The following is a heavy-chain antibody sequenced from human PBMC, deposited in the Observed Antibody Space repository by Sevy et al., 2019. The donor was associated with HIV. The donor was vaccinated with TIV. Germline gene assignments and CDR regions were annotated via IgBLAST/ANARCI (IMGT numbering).Heavy chain of an antibody. J-gene: IGHJ4*02. D-gene: IGHD2-8*02. CDR1: GDSVSSNSAA. Sequence: KQSQTLSLTCAISGDSVSSNSAAWNWIRQSPSRGLEWLGRTYYRSKWYNDYAVSVKSRITINPDTSKNQFSLQLNSVTPEETTVYYCARGQGYCTGGVCYTLRFDYWGQGTLVTVSS. CDR2: TYYRSKWYN. V-gene: IGHV6-1*01. CDR3: ARGQGYCTGGVCYTLRFDY.